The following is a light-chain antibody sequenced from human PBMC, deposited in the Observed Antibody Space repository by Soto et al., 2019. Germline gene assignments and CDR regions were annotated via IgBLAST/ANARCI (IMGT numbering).Light chain of an antibody. V-gene: IGKV3-15*01. CDR2: GAS. J-gene: IGKJ1*01. CDR3: QQYNNWPPWT. Sequence: EIVMTQSPATLSVSPGERATLSCGAGQSVASNLPGYQQKPAQAPSLLIYGASSRAPGIPARFSGSGSGTEFTLTISSLQSEDFAVYYCQQYNNWPPWTFGQGTKVEIK. CDR1: QSVASN.